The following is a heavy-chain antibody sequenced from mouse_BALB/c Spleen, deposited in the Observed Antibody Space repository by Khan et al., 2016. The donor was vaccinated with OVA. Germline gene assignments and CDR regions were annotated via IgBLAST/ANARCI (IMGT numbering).Heavy chain of an antibody. CDR1: GYSFSLYY. Sequence: EVQLKQSGPDLVKPGASVKISCKASGYSFSLYYMTWVKQSHGKSPEWIGRVNPNNGDATYNQKFKGKAILTVDKSSSTAYMELRSLTSEDSAVFYCARGYEFFPYWGQGTLVTVSA. CDR3: ARGYEFFPY. J-gene: IGHJ3*01. CDR2: VNPNNGDA. V-gene: IGHV1-26*01. D-gene: IGHD2-12*01.